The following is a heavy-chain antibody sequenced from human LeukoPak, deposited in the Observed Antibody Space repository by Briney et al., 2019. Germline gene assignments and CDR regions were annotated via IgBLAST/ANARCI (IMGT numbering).Heavy chain of an antibody. V-gene: IGHV1-8*01. J-gene: IGHJ4*02. CDR1: GYTFTSYD. CDR3: ARRSDDYDSSAYYH. Sequence: ASVKVSCKTSGYTFTSYDLNWVRQATGQGLEWMGWVNPNSGDTGYAQKFQGRVTMTMDPSISTAYMELSSLRSEDTAVYYCARRSDDYDSSAYYHWGQGTLVTVSS. D-gene: IGHD3-22*01. CDR2: VNPNSGDT.